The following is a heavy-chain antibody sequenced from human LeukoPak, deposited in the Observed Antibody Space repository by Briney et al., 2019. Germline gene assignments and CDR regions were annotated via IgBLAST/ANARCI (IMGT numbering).Heavy chain of an antibody. V-gene: IGHV4-59*01. D-gene: IGHD1-14*01. J-gene: IGHJ4*02. CDR1: GGSISSYY. CDR2: IYYSGST. Sequence: PSGTLSLTCTVSGGSISSYYWSWIRQPPGKGLEWIGYIYYSGSTNYNPSLKSRVTISVDTSKNQFSLKLSSVTAADTAVYYCARGPGPRTPDYWGQGTLVTVSS. CDR3: ARGPGPRTPDY.